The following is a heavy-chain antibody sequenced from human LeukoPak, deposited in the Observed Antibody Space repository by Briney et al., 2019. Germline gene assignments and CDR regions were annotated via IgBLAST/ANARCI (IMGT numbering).Heavy chain of an antibody. CDR2: INHSGST. J-gene: IGHJ4*02. CDR3: ARAIVVVPAAEHYFDY. V-gene: IGHV4-34*01. D-gene: IGHD2-2*01. Sequence: SETLSLTCAVYGGSFSGYYWSWIRQPPGKGLEWIGEINHSGSTNYNPSLKSRVTISVDTSKDQFSLKLSSVTAADTAVYYCARAIVVVPAAEHYFDYWGQGTLVTVSS. CDR1: GGSFSGYY.